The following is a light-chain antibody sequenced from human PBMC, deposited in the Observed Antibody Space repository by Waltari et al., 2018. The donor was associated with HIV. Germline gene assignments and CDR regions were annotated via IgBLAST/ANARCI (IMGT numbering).Light chain of an antibody. J-gene: IGLJ3*02. CDR2: GNN. CDR1: TSNIGAGYD. CDR3: QSYDNSLSGPV. V-gene: IGLV1-40*01. Sequence: QSVLTQPPSVSGAPGQRVTISCTGNTSNIGAGYDIHWYQHLLDTAPKLLIFGNNNRPSGGPARFSGARSATSASRAITGLHVEDEGDYYCQSYDNSLSGPVFGGGTKVTVL.